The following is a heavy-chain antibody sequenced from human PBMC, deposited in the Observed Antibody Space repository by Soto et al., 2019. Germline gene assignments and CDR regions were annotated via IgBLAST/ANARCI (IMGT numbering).Heavy chain of an antibody. CDR3: VRCDGQRIGEFDH. CDR2: INGAGDTT. D-gene: IGHD3-16*01. J-gene: IGHJ4*02. CDR1: GYPFHNYW. V-gene: IGHV3-74*03. Sequence: EVQLVESGGGLVQPGGSLRLSCAASGYPFHNYWMHWVRQAPGKGLVWVSRINGAGDTTTYADSVRGRFIVSRDNAENTVYLQMNTLRAEDTALYYCVRCDGQRIGEFDHWGQGTLVTVSS.